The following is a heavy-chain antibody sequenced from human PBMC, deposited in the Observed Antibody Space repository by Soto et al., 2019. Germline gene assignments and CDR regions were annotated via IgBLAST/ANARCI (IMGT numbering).Heavy chain of an antibody. Sequence: GGSLRLSCAASGFTFSSYSMNWVRQAPGKGLEWVSYISSSSYTIYYADSVKGRFTISRDNAKNSLYLQMNSLRAEDTAVYYCAKARDQYYDFWSGYPVDYWGQGTLVTVSS. V-gene: IGHV3-48*01. CDR3: AKARDQYYDFWSGYPVDY. CDR1: GFTFSSYS. D-gene: IGHD3-3*01. CDR2: ISSSSYTI. J-gene: IGHJ4*02.